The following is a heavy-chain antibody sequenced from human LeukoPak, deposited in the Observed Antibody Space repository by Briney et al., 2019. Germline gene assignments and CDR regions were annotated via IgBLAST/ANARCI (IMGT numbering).Heavy chain of an antibody. CDR1: GGSINSGGYY. D-gene: IGHD5-12*01. CDR3: ATHSGYDRASDY. V-gene: IGHV4-31*03. CDR2: IYYSGST. Sequence: SETLSLTCTVSGGSINSGGYYWSWIRQHPGKGLEWIGYIYYSGSTYYNPSLKSRVTISVDTSKNQFSLKLSSVTAADTAVYYCATHSGYDRASDYWGQGTLVTVSS. J-gene: IGHJ4*02.